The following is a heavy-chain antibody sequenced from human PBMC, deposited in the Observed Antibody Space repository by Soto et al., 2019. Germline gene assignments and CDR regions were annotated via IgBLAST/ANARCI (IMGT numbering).Heavy chain of an antibody. J-gene: IGHJ4*02. CDR2: IFYSVSV. V-gene: IGHV4-30-4*02. Sequence: SETLSRTFTVSGGSISGDYYWSWIRQSPWKVREWIGYIFYSVSVYFNTSLKTRVNISVDTSKNQFSLRLRSVTEADTAVYYCARGLSGIAVACPYFDYWGQGTLVTVSS. D-gene: IGHD6-19*01. CDR1: GGSISGDYY. CDR3: ARGLSGIAVACPYFDY.